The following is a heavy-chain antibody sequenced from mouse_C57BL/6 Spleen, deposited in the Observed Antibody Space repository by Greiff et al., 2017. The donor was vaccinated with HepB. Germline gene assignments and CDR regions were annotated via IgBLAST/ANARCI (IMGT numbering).Heavy chain of an antibody. Sequence: VQLQQPGAELVKPGASVKVSCKASGYTFTSYWMHWVKQRPGQGLEWIGRIHPSDSDTNYNQKFKGKATLTVDKSSSTAYMQLSSLTSEDSAVYYCAIHLDYYGMDYWGQGTSVTASS. CDR1: GYTFTSYW. J-gene: IGHJ4*01. CDR2: IHPSDSDT. V-gene: IGHV1-74*01. CDR3: AIHLDYYGMDY.